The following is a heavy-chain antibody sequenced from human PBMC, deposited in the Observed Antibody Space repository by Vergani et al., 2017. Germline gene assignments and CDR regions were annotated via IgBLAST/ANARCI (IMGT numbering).Heavy chain of an antibody. D-gene: IGHD3-10*01. J-gene: IGHJ4*02. CDR1: GDSISSGYY. CDR2: IYHSGST. V-gene: IGHV4-38-2*01. Sequence: QVNLQESGPGLVKPSETLSLTCAVSGDSISSGYYWGWIRQPPGKWLEWIGSIYHSGSTYYNPSLKSRVTISVDTSKNQFSLKLSSVTAADTAVYYCARHGGSGNFYHLFDSWGQGTLVTVSS. CDR3: ARHGGSGNFYHLFDS.